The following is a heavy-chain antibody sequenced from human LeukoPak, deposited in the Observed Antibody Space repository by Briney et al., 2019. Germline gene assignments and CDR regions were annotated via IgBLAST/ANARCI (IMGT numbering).Heavy chain of an antibody. CDR3: ARETEDNYDY. V-gene: IGHV3-30*03. CDR2: MSYDGTNK. J-gene: IGHJ4*02. D-gene: IGHD2-15*01. CDR1: GFTFSRYV. Sequence: PGGSLRLSCAASGFTFSRYVSHWVRQAPGKGLEWVALMSYDGTNKYYADSVKGRFTISRDNAKNSLYLQMNSLRAEDAAVYYCARETEDNYDYWGQGTLVTVSS.